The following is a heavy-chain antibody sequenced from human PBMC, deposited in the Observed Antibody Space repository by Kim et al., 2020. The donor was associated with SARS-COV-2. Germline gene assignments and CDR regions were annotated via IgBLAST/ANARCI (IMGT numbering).Heavy chain of an antibody. V-gene: IGHV3-43*02. D-gene: IGHD3-9*01. CDR3: AKDKGSGDILTGYSSWYFDL. J-gene: IGHJ2*01. CDR2: ISGDGGST. Sequence: GSLRLSCAASGFTFDDYAMHWVRQAPGKGLEWVSLISGDGGSTYYADSVKGRFTISRDNSKNSLYLQMNSLRTEDTALYYCAKDKGSGDILTGYSSWYFDLWGRGTLVTVSS. CDR1: GFTFDDYA.